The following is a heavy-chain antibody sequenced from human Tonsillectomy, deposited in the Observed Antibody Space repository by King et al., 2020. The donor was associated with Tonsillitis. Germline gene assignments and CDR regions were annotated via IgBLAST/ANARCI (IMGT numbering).Heavy chain of an antibody. V-gene: IGHV3-74*01. J-gene: IGHJ2*01. CDR1: GFTFSSYW. CDR3: ARETYYDFLTGYEHYWYFDL. Sequence: VQLVESGGGLVQPGGSLRLSCAASGFTFSSYWMHWVRQAPGKGLVWVSRINSDGSSTSYADSVKGRFTISRDNAKNTLYLQMNSLRAEDTAVYFCARETYYDFLTGYEHYWYFDLWGRGTLVTVSS. CDR2: INSDGSST. D-gene: IGHD3-9*01.